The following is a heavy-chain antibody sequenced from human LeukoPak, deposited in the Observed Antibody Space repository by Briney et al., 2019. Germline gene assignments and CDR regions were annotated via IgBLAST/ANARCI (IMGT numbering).Heavy chain of an antibody. CDR2: ISYDGSNK. J-gene: IGHJ4*02. CDR1: GFTFSSYA. D-gene: IGHD1-14*01. V-gene: IGHV3-30-3*01. Sequence: PGGSLRLSCAASGFTFSSYAMHWVRQAPGKGLEWVAVISYDGSNKYYADSVKGRFTISRDNSKNTLYLQMNSLRADDTAVYYCARPNPAFGYWGQGTLVTVSS. CDR3: ARPNPAFGY.